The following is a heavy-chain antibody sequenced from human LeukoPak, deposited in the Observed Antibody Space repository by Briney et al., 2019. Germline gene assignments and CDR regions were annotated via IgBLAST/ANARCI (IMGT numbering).Heavy chain of an antibody. CDR3: ARAAEYYYDSSGYYFVDP. Sequence: GGSLRLSCAASGFTFSDYYMSWIRQAPGKGLEWVSYISSSGSTIYYADSVKGRFTISRDNAKNSLYLQMNSLRAEDTAVYYCARAAEYYYDSSGYYFVDPWGQETLVTVSS. D-gene: IGHD3-22*01. J-gene: IGHJ5*02. CDR1: GFTFSDYY. CDR2: ISSSGSTI. V-gene: IGHV3-11*04.